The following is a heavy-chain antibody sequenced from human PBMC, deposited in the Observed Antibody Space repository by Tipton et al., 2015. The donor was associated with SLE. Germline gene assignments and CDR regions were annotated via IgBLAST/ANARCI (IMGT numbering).Heavy chain of an antibody. V-gene: IGHV3-33*01. J-gene: IGHJ4*02. Sequence: SGFTFSSYGMHWVRQAPGKGLEWVAVIWYDGSNKYYADSVKGRFTISRDNSKNTLYLQMNSLRAEDTAVYYCAREDTIFGVVTDWGQGTLVTVSS. CDR3: AREDTIFGVVTD. CDR1: GFTFSSYG. D-gene: IGHD3-3*01. CDR2: IWYDGSNK.